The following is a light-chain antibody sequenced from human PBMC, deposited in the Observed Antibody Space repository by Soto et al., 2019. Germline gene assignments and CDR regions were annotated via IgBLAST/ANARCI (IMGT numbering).Light chain of an antibody. J-gene: IGKJ1*01. CDR3: QQYDDDSPPWT. V-gene: IGKV1-5*01. CDR2: DAS. Sequence: DIQMTQSPSTLSASVGDRVTITCRASQNIRALLAWYQQKPGKAPNLLIYDASNFEGGVPSRFSGSGSGTEFTLTISSLQPDDFATYYCQQYDDDSPPWTFGQGTKVDIK. CDR1: QNIRAL.